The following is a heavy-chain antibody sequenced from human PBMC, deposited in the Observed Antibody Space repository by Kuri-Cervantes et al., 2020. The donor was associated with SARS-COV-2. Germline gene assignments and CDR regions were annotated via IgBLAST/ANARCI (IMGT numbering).Heavy chain of an antibody. CDR3: ARGYYDNLTASHWYFDL. Sequence: ETLSLTCTVAGGSINSYYWNWIRQPPGKGLEWIGYISSSGITNYNPSLKSRVTMSVDTSKYQFSLRLKSVTAADTAVYYCARGYYDNLTASHWYFDLWGRGTLVTVSS. CDR1: GGSINSYY. D-gene: IGHD3-9*01. V-gene: IGHV4-59*01. J-gene: IGHJ2*01. CDR2: ISSSGIT.